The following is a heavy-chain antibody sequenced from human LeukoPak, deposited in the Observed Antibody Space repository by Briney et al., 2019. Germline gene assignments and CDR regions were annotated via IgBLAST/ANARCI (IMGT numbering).Heavy chain of an antibody. D-gene: IGHD2-21*01. CDR2: INPDGTGT. CDR1: GLTFSNNW. Sequence: GGSLRLSCADSGLTFSNNWMNWVRQVPGKGLVWVSQINPDGTGTTYADSVKGRFAISRDNAKNTVYLQMNSLTAEDTAVYYCARVYQFVFDYWGQGTLVTVSS. CDR3: ARVYQFVFDY. J-gene: IGHJ4*02. V-gene: IGHV3-74*03.